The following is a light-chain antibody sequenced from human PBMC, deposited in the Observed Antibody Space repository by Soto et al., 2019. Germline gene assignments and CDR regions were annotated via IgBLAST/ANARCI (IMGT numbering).Light chain of an antibody. CDR2: AAS. CDR3: QQYYSYPFT. Sequence: AIRMTQSPSSFSASTGDRVTITYRASQGISSYLAWYQQKPGKAPKLLIYAASSLQSGVPSRFSGSGSGTDSTLTISCLQSEDFATYYCQQYYSYPFTFGPGTKVDIK. CDR1: QGISSY. V-gene: IGKV1-8*01. J-gene: IGKJ3*01.